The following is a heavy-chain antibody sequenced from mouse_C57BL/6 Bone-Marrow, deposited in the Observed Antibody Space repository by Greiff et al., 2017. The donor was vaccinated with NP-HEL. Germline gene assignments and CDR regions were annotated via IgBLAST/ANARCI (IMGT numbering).Heavy chain of an antibody. CDR3: ARHNRGENYFDY. CDR2: ISNGGGST. CDR1: GFSFSDYY. V-gene: IGHV5-12*01. Sequence: DVMLVESGGGLVQPGGSLKLSCAASGFSFSDYYMYWFRQTPAKRLEWVAYISNGGGSTYYPATVKGRFTISRDKAKNTMYLQMSRLKSEDTAMYYCARHNRGENYFDYWGKGTTLTVSS. J-gene: IGHJ2*01.